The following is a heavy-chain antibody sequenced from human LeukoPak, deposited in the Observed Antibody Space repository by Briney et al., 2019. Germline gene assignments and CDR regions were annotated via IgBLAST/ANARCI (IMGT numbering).Heavy chain of an antibody. CDR2: ISWDGGST. V-gene: IGHV3-43D*04. D-gene: IGHD3-3*01. CDR3: AKDARQTYYDFWSGHFDY. J-gene: IGHJ4*02. Sequence: GSLRLSCAASGFTFGDYAMHWVRQASGKGLEWVSLISWDGGSTYYADSVKGRFTISRDNSKNSLYLQMNSLRAEDTALYYCAKDARQTYYDFWSGHFDYWGQGTLVTVSS. CDR1: GFTFGDYA.